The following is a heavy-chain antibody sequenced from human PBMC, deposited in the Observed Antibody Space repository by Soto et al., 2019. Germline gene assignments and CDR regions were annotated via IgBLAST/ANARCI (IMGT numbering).Heavy chain of an antibody. CDR1: GGSFSGYY. V-gene: IGHV4-34*01. Sequence: QVQLQQWGAGLLKPSETLSLTCAVYGGSFSGYYWSWIRQPPGKGLEWIGEINHSGSTNYNPSIKSRVTISVDTSKNQFSLKLSSVTASDTAVYYCARLAYYWSGMDYWGQGTLVTVSS. J-gene: IGHJ4*02. CDR3: ARLAYYWSGMDY. D-gene: IGHD3-10*01. CDR2: INHSGST.